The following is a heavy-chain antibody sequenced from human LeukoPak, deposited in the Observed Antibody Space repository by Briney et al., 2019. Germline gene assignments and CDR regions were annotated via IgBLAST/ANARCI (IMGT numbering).Heavy chain of an antibody. CDR2: IYNSGST. V-gene: IGHV4-38-2*01. J-gene: IGHJ3*02. CDR1: GYSISSGYY. Sequence: SETLSLTCAVSGYSISSGYYCGCIRQPPGKGLEWVGSIYNSGSTYYNPSLKSRVTISVDTAKNQSSLKLSSATAPTPAAYYCARHLDGTYYDFWRGPFNAFDIWGEGTMVTVSS. CDR3: ARHLDGTYYDFWRGPFNAFDI. D-gene: IGHD3-3*01.